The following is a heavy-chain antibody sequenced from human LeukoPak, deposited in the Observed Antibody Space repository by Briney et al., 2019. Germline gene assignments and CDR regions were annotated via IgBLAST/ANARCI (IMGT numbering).Heavy chain of an antibody. V-gene: IGHV3-11*01. D-gene: IGHD2-2*01. CDR3: ARYCSSTSCYGASYYGMDV. CDR1: GFTFSDYY. CDR2: ISSSGSTI. Sequence: GGSLRLSCAASGFTFSDYYMSWIRQAPGKGLERVSYISSSGSTIYYADSVKGRFTISRDNAKNSLYLQMNSLRAEDTAVYYCARYCSSTSCYGASYYGMDVWGQGTTVTVSS. J-gene: IGHJ6*02.